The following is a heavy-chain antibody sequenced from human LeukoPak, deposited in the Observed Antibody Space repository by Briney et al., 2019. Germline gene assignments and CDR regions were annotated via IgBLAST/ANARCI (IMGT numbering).Heavy chain of an antibody. V-gene: IGHV3-9*01. J-gene: IGHJ4*02. CDR2: MSWNGNSI. D-gene: IGHD4-11*01. Sequence: PEGSLRLSCTGSGFSFDRYAIHWVRQAPGKGLEWVSGMSWNGNSIGYADSVKGRFTISRDSAKNSLYLHMNSLRPEDTALYYCAKAPNSWYYFDYWGQGTLVTVSS. CDR1: GFSFDRYA. CDR3: AKAPNSWYYFDY.